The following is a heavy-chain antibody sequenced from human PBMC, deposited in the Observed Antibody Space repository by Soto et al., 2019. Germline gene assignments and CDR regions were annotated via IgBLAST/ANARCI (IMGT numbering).Heavy chain of an antibody. CDR2: ITAGDGKT. V-gene: IGHV1-3*01. CDR1: GYNFTQYT. D-gene: IGHD2-2*01. J-gene: IGHJ5*02. CDR3: ARDLYSSSFFWFDA. Sequence: QVHLVQSGAEVKKPGASVKVSCKASGYNFTQYTIHWVRQAPGQRLEWMGWITAGDGKTQYSKKFQTRVTIRSDVSATTVYMDLNSLRSEDTDVYYCARDLYSSSFFWFDAWGRGTLVIVSS.